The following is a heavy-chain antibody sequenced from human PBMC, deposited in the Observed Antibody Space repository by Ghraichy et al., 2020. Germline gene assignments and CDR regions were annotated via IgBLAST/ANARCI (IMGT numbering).Heavy chain of an antibody. CDR3: ARVVGLFTSDSYYYGMDV. J-gene: IGHJ6*02. CDR2: IKQDGSEK. D-gene: IGHD3-22*01. V-gene: IGHV3-7*03. CDR1: GFTFSSYW. Sequence: GGSLRLSCAASGFTFSSYWMSWVRQAPGKGLEWVANIKQDGSEKYYVDSVKGRFTISRDNAKNSLYLQMNSLRAEDTAVYYCARVVGLFTSDSYYYGMDVWSQGTTVTVSS.